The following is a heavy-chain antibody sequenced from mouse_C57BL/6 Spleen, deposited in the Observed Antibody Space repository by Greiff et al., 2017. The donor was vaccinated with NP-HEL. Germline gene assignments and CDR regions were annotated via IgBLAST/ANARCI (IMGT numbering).Heavy chain of an antibody. V-gene: IGHV1-76*01. D-gene: IGHD6-5*01. CDR2: IYPGSGNT. Sequence: VQLQQSGAELVRPGASVKLSCKASGYTFTDYYINWVKQRPGQGLEWIARIYPGSGNTYYNEKFKGKATLTAEKSSSTAYMQLSSLTSEDSAVYFCARSLLSDYFDYWGQGTTLTVSS. CDR1: GYTFTDYY. CDR3: ARSLLSDYFDY. J-gene: IGHJ2*01.